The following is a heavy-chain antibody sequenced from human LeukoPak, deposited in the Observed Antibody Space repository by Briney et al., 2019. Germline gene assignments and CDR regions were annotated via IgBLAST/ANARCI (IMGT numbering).Heavy chain of an antibody. Sequence: GGSLRLSCAASGFTFSSYAMSWVRQAPGKGLEWVSGVSGSSGSTYYADSVKGRFTISRDNSKSTLFLQMNSLRAEDTAVYYCAKLARYSYVGVYYFDYWGQGTLVTVSS. CDR1: GFTFSSYA. D-gene: IGHD5-18*01. CDR3: AKLARYSYVGVYYFDY. J-gene: IGHJ4*02. CDR2: VSGSSGST. V-gene: IGHV3-23*01.